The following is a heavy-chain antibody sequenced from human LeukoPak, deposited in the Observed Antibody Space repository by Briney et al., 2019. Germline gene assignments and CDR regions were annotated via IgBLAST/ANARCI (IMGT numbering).Heavy chain of an antibody. CDR3: ATDGYTDY. J-gene: IGHJ4*02. CDR2: IKSGAEAGTT. CDR1: GFTITNAW. Sequence: GFLRLSCAASGFTITNAWMSWVRQAPGKGLEWVGRIKSGAEAGTTEYAAPVKGRFTISRDDSRNTLYLQMNGLKTEDTAMYYCATDGYTDYWGRGTLVTVSS. V-gene: IGHV3-15*01. D-gene: IGHD1-1*01.